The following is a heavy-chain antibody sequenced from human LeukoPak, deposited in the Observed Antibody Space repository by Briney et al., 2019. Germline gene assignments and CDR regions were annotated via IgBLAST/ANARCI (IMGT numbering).Heavy chain of an antibody. CDR3: ARGDRRFDY. V-gene: IGHV4-61*02. CDR2: IYTSGST. J-gene: IGHJ4*02. CDR1: GGSISSGSYY. Sequence: SQTLSLTCTVSGGSISSGSYYWSWIRQPAGKGLEWIGRIYTSGSTNYNPSLKSRVTISVDTSKNQFSLKLSSVTAADTAVYYCARGDRRFDYWGQGTLVTVSS.